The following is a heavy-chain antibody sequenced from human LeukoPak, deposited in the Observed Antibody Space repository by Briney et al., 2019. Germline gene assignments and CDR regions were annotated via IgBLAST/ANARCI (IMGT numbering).Heavy chain of an antibody. CDR2: IHKSAIT. D-gene: IGHD5-18*01. Sequence: GGSLRLSCAASGFTVSSNYMTWVRQAPGKGLEWVSVIHKSAITYYADTVKGRFTISRDNSKNTLYLQMNSLRAEDTAVYYCARLEVGYGYDYYYYMDVWGKGTTVTVSS. CDR1: GFTVSSNY. J-gene: IGHJ6*03. V-gene: IGHV3-53*01. CDR3: ARLEVGYGYDYYYYMDV.